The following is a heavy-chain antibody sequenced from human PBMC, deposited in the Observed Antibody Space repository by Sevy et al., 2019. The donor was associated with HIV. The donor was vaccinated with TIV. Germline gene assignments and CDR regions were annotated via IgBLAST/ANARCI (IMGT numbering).Heavy chain of an antibody. D-gene: IGHD5-18*01. Sequence: GGSLRLSCVASGFTFSSYAMSWIRQAPGKGLEWVSGISGSGISTYYEDSVKGRFTISRDNSKNTVFMQMNSLRAEDTAVYYCAKESEIQPHYYLEYWGPGTLVTVSS. V-gene: IGHV3-23*01. CDR2: ISGSGIST. CDR1: GFTFSSYA. CDR3: AKESEIQPHYYLEY. J-gene: IGHJ4*02.